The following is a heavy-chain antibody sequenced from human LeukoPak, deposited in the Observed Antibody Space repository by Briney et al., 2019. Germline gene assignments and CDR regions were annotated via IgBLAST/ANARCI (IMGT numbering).Heavy chain of an antibody. CDR1: GFTFSSYE. J-gene: IGHJ6*04. V-gene: IGHV3-48*03. CDR3: AALGITMIGGV. CDR2: ISSSGSTI. Sequence: PGGSLRLSCADSGFTFSSYEMNWVRQAPGKGLEWVSYISSSGSTIYYADSVKGRFTISRDNAKNSLYLQMNSLRAEDTAVYYCAALGITMIGGVWGKGTTVTISS. D-gene: IGHD3-10*02.